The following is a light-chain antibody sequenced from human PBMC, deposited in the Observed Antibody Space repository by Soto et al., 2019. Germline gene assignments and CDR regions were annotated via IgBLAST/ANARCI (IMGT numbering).Light chain of an antibody. V-gene: IGLV1-44*01. CDR1: RSSIGSNT. Sequence: QPVLTQPPSASGTPGQRVTISCSGSRSSIGSNTVNWYQHLPGTASKLLIYSNNHRPSGVPDRFSASKTGASASLAISGLQSEDEGDYYCAAWDASLGGFYVFGTGTKLTVL. J-gene: IGLJ1*01. CDR3: AAWDASLGGFYV. CDR2: SNN.